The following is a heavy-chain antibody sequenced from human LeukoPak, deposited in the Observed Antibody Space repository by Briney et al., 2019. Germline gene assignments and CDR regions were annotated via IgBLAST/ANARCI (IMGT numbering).Heavy chain of an antibody. J-gene: IGHJ6*02. Sequence: GGSMRLSCAAYGFTFSSYSMNWDRQAPGKGLEWVSSISSSSSYIYYADSVKGRFTIARDNAKNSLYLQMNSLRAEDTAVYYCARDESYGSGSFRYYYYGMDVWGQGTTVTVS. CDR2: ISSSSSYI. V-gene: IGHV3-21*01. CDR1: GFTFSSYS. D-gene: IGHD3-10*01. CDR3: ARDESYGSGSFRYYYYGMDV.